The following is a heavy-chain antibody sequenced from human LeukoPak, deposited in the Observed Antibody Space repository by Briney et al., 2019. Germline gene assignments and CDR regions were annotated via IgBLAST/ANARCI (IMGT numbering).Heavy chain of an antibody. Sequence: PSETLSLTCAVYGGSFSGYYWSWIGQPPWKGLEWIGEINHSGSTNYNPSLKSRVTISVDTSKNQFSLKLSSVTAADTAVYYCARPELGYCSSTSCLFAFDIWGQGTMVTVSS. CDR2: INHSGST. V-gene: IGHV4-34*01. D-gene: IGHD2-2*01. J-gene: IGHJ3*02. CDR3: ARPELGYCSSTSCLFAFDI. CDR1: GGSFSGYY.